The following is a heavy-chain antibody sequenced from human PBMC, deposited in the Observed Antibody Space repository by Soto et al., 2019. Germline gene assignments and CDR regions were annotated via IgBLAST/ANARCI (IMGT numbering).Heavy chain of an antibody. Sequence: GESLNISCKISGKAFTSFWVVWVRQMPGRGLEWMGNIYPGDSDTRYTPPFQGQVTISADKSTNTAYLQWHSLQASDTALYYCAKQDDRGALEIWGQGTKVTVSS. V-gene: IGHV5-51*01. J-gene: IGHJ3*02. CDR1: GKAFTSFW. CDR2: IYPGDSDT. CDR3: AKQDDRGALEI. D-gene: IGHD3-22*01.